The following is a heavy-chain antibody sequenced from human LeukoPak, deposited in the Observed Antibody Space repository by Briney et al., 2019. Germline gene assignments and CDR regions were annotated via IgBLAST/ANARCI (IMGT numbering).Heavy chain of an antibody. CDR3: ARAGSGSYYFDY. D-gene: IGHD3-10*01. V-gene: IGHV1-69*13. Sequence: ASVKVSCKASGGTLSSYAISWVRQAPGQGLEWMGGIIPIFGTANYAQKFQGRVTITADESTSTAYMELSSLRSEDTAVYYCARAGSGSYYFDYWGQGTLVTVSS. CDR2: IIPIFGTA. CDR1: GGTLSSYA. J-gene: IGHJ4*02.